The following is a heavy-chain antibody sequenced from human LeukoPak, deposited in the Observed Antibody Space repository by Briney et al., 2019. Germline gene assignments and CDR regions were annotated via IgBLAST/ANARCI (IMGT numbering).Heavy chain of an antibody. V-gene: IGHV3-7*01. CDR1: GFAFSGYL. Sequence: GGSLRLSCAASGFAFSGYLMTWVRQAPGKGLEWVASIKQDGAEKYYVDSVKGRFIISRDNAKNSLFLKMNSLRAEDTAVYYCATYRGPNSYGTGADLARFDYWGQGTLVTVSS. J-gene: IGHJ4*02. CDR3: ATYRGPNSYGTGADLARFDY. CDR2: IKQDGAEK. D-gene: IGHD2-8*02.